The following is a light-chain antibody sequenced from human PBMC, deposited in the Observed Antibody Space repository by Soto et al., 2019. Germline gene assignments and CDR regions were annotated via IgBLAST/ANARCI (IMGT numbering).Light chain of an antibody. Sequence: QSALTQPRSVSGSPGQSVTISCTGTSXDVGGYNYVSWYQQHPGKAPKLMIYDVSKRPSGVPDRFSGSKSGNTASLTISGLQAEDEADYYCCSYAGSYTFGVFGTGTKVTVL. CDR2: DVS. J-gene: IGLJ1*01. V-gene: IGLV2-11*01. CDR3: CSYAGSYTFGV. CDR1: SXDVGGYNY.